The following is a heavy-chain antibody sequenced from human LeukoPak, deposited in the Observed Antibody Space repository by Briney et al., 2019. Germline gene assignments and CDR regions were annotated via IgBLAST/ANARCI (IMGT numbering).Heavy chain of an antibody. Sequence: PGGSLRLSCAASGFTFSSYWMHWVRQAPGKGLVWVSRINRDGSSTSYADSVKGRFTISRDNAKNTLYLQMNSLRAEDTAVYYCARAGITPRRYYGMDVWGKGTTVTVSS. CDR2: INRDGSST. CDR3: ARAGITPRRYYGMDV. D-gene: IGHD3-10*01. J-gene: IGHJ6*04. CDR1: GFTFSSYW. V-gene: IGHV3-74*01.